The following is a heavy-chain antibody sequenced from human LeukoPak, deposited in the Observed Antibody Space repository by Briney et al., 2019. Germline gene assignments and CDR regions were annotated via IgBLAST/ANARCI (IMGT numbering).Heavy chain of an antibody. D-gene: IGHD3-9*01. CDR2: ISSSSSTT. V-gene: IGHV3-48*01. CDR1: GFTFTSYS. Sequence: PGGSLRLSCAASGFTFTSYSMNWVRQAPGVGLELVSYISSSSSTTYYAVSVKGRFTISRDNAKNSLYLQMNSLRAEDAAIYYCARDRDWAFDYWGQGTLVTVSS. J-gene: IGHJ4*02. CDR3: ARDRDWAFDY.